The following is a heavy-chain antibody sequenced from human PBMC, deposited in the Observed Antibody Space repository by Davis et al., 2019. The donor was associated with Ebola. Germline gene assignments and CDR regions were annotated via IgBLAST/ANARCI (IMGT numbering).Heavy chain of an antibody. Sequence: GESLKISCAASGFPFSSYAMSWIRQAPGKGLEWVSSINSGDDEYYADSVQGRFTISRDNSKKTLYLQMNSLRAEDTAVYYCARSGLSFGVVKYHYGMDVWGKGTTVTVSS. CDR1: GFPFSSYA. D-gene: IGHD3-3*01. J-gene: IGHJ6*04. CDR2: INSGDDE. V-gene: IGHV3-23*01. CDR3: ARSGLSFGVVKYHYGMDV.